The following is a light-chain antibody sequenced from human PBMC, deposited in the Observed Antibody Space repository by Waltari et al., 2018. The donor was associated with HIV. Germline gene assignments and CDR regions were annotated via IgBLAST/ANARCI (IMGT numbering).Light chain of an antibody. CDR2: DVS. Sequence: QSALTQPASVSGSPGQSITLSCTGARTHVCRYNYASWYQHHPGKAPKLIIYDVSNRPSGVSNRFSGSKSGTTASLTISGLQAEDEADYYCSSYTSSRTVVFGGGTKLTVL. CDR3: SSYTSSRTVV. CDR1: RTHVCRYNY. J-gene: IGLJ2*01. V-gene: IGLV2-14*03.